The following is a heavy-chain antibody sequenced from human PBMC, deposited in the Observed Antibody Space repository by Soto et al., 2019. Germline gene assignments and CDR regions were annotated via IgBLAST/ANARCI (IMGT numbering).Heavy chain of an antibody. Sequence: GGSLRLSCAASGFTFSSYGMHWVRQAPGKGLERVAVIWHDGSNKYYADSVKGRFTISRDNSKNTLYLQMNSLRAEDTAVYYCARGPYDFWSGYYGQVDYWGQGTLVTVSS. D-gene: IGHD3-3*01. J-gene: IGHJ4*02. V-gene: IGHV3-33*01. CDR3: ARGPYDFWSGYYGQVDY. CDR2: IWHDGSNK. CDR1: GFTFSSYG.